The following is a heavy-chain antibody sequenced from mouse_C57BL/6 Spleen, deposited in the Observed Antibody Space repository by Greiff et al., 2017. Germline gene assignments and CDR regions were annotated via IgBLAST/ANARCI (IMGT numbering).Heavy chain of an antibody. CDR1: GYSFTDYN. CDR3: AIAYYSKPWFAY. V-gene: IGHV1-39*01. J-gene: IGHJ3*01. Sequence: QLQQSGPELVKPGASVQISCKASGYSFTDYNMNWVKQSNGKSLEWVGVIKPNYGTTSYNQKFKGKATLTVDQSSSTAYMQLNSLTSEDSAVYYCAIAYYSKPWFAYWGQGTLVTVSA. D-gene: IGHD2-5*01. CDR2: IKPNYGTT.